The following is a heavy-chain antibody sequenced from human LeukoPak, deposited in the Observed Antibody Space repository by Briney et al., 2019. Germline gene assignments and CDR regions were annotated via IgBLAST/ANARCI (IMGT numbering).Heavy chain of an antibody. CDR3: AKDSSGWSHAYFDY. Sequence: PGGSLRLSCAASGFTLSSYGMHWVRQAPGKGLEWVAVISYDGSNKYYADSVKGRFTISRDNSKNTLYLQMNSLRAEDTAVYYCAKDSSGWSHAYFDYWGQGTLVTVSS. J-gene: IGHJ4*02. D-gene: IGHD6-19*01. CDR1: GFTLSSYG. CDR2: ISYDGSNK. V-gene: IGHV3-30*18.